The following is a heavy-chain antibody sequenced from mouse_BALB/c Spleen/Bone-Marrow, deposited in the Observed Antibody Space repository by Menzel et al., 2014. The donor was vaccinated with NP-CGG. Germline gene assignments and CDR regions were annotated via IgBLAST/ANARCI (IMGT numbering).Heavy chain of an antibody. J-gene: IGHJ4*01. V-gene: IGHV5-12*02. D-gene: IGHD2-4*01. CDR2: ISNGGGST. CDR1: GFTFSDYY. CDR3: ARPTIYYDYDGYAMDY. Sequence: EVKVVESGGGLVQPGGSLKLSCVTSGFTFSDYYMYWVRQTPEKRLEWVAYISNGGGSTYYPDTVKGRFTISRDNAKNTLYLQMSRLKSEDTAMYYCARPTIYYDYDGYAMDYWGQGTSVTVSS.